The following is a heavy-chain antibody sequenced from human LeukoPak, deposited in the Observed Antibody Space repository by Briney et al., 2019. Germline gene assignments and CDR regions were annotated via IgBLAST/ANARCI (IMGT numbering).Heavy chain of an antibody. CDR3: APTQGAATFDY. V-gene: IGHV3-30*03. J-gene: IGHJ4*02. CDR1: GFTFSSYG. Sequence: GGSLRLSCAASGFTFSSYGMHWVRQAPGKGLEWVAVISYDGSNKYYADSVKGRFTISRDNSKNTLYLQMNSLRAEDTAVYYCAPTQGAATFDYWGQGTLVTVSS. D-gene: IGHD1-26*01. CDR2: ISYDGSNK.